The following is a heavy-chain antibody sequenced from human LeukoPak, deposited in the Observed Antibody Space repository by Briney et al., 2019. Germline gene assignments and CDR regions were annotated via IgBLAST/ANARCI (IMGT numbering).Heavy chain of an antibody. V-gene: IGHV1-69*06. Sequence: SVKVSCKASGGTFSSYVISWVRQAPGQGLEWMGRIIPIFGTANYAQKFQGRVTMTEDTSTDTAYMELSSLRSEDTAVYYCATGAEYYYDSSGYHGHFQHWGQGTLVTVSS. D-gene: IGHD3-22*01. CDR2: IIPIFGTA. J-gene: IGHJ1*01. CDR3: ATGAEYYYDSSGYHGHFQH. CDR1: GGTFSSYV.